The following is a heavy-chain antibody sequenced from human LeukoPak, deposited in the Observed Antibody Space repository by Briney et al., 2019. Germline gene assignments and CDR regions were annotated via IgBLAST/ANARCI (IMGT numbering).Heavy chain of an antibody. Sequence: PSETLSLTCAVYGGSFSGYYWSWIRQPPGKGLEWIGEINHSGSTNYNPSLKGRVTISVDTSKNQFSLKLSSVTAADTAVYYCARSGRRDGYNWFFYFDYWGQGTLVTVSS. CDR3: ARSGRRDGYNWFFYFDY. CDR2: INHSGST. V-gene: IGHV4-34*01. CDR1: GGSFSGYY. D-gene: IGHD5-24*01. J-gene: IGHJ4*02.